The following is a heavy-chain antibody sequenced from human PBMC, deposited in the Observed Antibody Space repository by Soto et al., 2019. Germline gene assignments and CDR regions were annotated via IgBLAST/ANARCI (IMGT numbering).Heavy chain of an antibody. Sequence: QVQLVQSGDEVKMPGASVKGSCKTSGYTFTRCGISWVRQAPGQGLERMGWINPHNGETTYIQNLQGRITMTTDTLTNTAYMELRSLRSDDTAVYYCARDEYGGDSGAYTIDVWGQGTTVTVSS. V-gene: IGHV1-18*01. CDR1: GYTFTRCG. J-gene: IGHJ6*02. D-gene: IGHD2-21*02. CDR3: ARDEYGGDSGAYTIDV. CDR2: INPHNGET.